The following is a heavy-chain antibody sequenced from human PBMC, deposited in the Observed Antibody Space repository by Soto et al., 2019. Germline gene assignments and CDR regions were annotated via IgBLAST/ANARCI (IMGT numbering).Heavy chain of an antibody. V-gene: IGHV3-21*01. CDR3: ARDGGGADYYVDF. CDR1: GFTFSSYS. J-gene: IGHJ4*02. CDR2: ISSSSSYI. Sequence: VQLVESGGGLVKPGGSLRLSCAASGFTFSSYSMNWVRQAPGKGLEWVSSISSSSSYIYYADSVKGRFTISRDNAKNSLYLQMNSLRAEDTAVYYCARDGGGADYYVDFWGQGTLVTVSS. D-gene: IGHD3-16*01.